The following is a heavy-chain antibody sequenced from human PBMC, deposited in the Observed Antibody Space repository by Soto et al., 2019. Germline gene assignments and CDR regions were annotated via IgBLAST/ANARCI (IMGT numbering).Heavy chain of an antibody. D-gene: IGHD3-16*02. CDR1: GGSISSGGYY. J-gene: IGHJ3*02. Sequence: QVQLQESGPGLVKPSQTLSLTCTVSGGSISSGGYYWSWIRQHPGKGLEWIGYIYYSGSTYYNPSLKSRVTISVDTSKNQFSLKLSSVTAADTAVYYCARDLHDYVWGSYRPVDGDAFDIWGQGTMVTVSS. V-gene: IGHV4-31*03. CDR2: IYYSGST. CDR3: ARDLHDYVWGSYRPVDGDAFDI.